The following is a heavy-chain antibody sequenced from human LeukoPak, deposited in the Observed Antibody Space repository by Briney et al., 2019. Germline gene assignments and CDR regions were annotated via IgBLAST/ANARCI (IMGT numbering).Heavy chain of an antibody. Sequence: GGSLRLSCAASGFTFDDFGMTWVRQVPGKGLEWVSGINWNGGGTGYADSVKGRFTISRDNAKKILYLQMNSLRVEDTAVYYCARWELSGRVMERLSWIDHWGQGALVTVSS. CDR3: ARWELSGRVMERLSWIDH. CDR1: GFTFDDFG. CDR2: INWNGGGT. J-gene: IGHJ4*02. V-gene: IGHV3-20*04. D-gene: IGHD3-16*02.